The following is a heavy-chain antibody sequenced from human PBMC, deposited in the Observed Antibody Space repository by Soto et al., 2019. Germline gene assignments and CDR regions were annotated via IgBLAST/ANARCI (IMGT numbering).Heavy chain of an antibody. D-gene: IGHD6-13*01. CDR3: ASTYSTSWYWFDP. V-gene: IGHV2-70*11. Sequence: SGPTLVNPTQTLILTCSFSGFSLTTSGMCVGWFRLPPGKALEWLARVDWDDDKNYKTSLRTRLTISKDTSKSQVVLTMTNMDPVDTATYYCASTYSTSWYWFDPWGQGTLVTVSS. CDR2: VDWDDDK. CDR1: GFSLTTSGMC. J-gene: IGHJ5*02.